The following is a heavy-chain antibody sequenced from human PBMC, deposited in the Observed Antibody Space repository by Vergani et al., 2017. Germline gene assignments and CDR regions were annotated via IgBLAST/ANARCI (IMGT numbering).Heavy chain of an antibody. CDR3: ARAYXSGSYYKYSHFDY. D-gene: IGHD3-10*01. V-gene: IGHV4-38-2*01. Sequence: QVQLQESGPGLVKPSETLFLTCAVSGYSISSGYYWGWIRQPPGKGLEWIGSIYHSGSTYYNPSLKSRVTISVDTSKNQFSLKLSSVTAADTAVYYCARAYXSGSYYKYSHFDYWGQGILVTVSS. CDR2: IYHSGST. J-gene: IGHJ4*02. CDR1: GYSISSGYY.